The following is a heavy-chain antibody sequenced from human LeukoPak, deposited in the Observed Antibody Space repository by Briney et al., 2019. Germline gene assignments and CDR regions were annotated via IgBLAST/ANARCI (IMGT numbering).Heavy chain of an antibody. J-gene: IGHJ4*02. CDR2: IKQDANEK. Sequence: GGSLRLSCAASGFTFSSYWMSWVRQAPGKGLEWVANIKQDANEKYYVDSVKGRFTISRDNARNSLYLQMNSLRAEDTAVYYCAKLLVGATTGWYFDYWGQGTLVTVSS. CDR3: AKLLVGATTGWYFDY. V-gene: IGHV3-7*05. D-gene: IGHD1-26*01. CDR1: GFTFSSYW.